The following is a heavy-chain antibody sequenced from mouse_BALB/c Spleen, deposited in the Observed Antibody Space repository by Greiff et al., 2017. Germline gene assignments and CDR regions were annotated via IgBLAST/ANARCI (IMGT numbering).Heavy chain of an antibody. V-gene: IGHV1S29*02. CDR3: ALITTVVERYFDV. CDR1: GYTFTDYN. D-gene: IGHD1-1*01. J-gene: IGHJ1*01. CDR2: IYPYNGGT. Sequence: SGPELVKPGASVKISCKASGYTFTDYNMHWVKHSHGKSLEWIGYIYPYNGGTGYNQKFKSKATLTVDNSSSTAYMELRSLTSEDSAVYYCALITTVVERYFDVWGAGTTVTVSS.